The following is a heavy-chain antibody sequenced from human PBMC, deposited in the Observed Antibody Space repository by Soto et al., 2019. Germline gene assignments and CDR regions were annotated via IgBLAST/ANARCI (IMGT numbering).Heavy chain of an antibody. CDR2: ISSSSSTI. J-gene: IGHJ5*02. D-gene: IGHD3-3*01. V-gene: IGHV3-48*01. Sequence: EVQLVESGGGLVQPGGSLRLSCAASGFTFSSYSMNWVRQAPGKGLEWVSYISSSSSTIYYADSVKGRFTISRDNAKISLYLQMNSLRAEDSAVYYCARESDFLNWFDPWGQGTLVTVSS. CDR3: ARESDFLNWFDP. CDR1: GFTFSSYS.